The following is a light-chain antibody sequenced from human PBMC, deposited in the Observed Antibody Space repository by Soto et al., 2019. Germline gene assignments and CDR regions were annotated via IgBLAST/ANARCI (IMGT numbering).Light chain of an antibody. Sequence: DIQMTQSPSSLSASVGDRVTITCRASQDIKNSLAWYQQKPGKVPKLLIFGAFNAQSGVPSRFSGSGSGTDFTLTISSLQSEDVATYYCQKYDSAPLTFGPGTKVDIK. J-gene: IGKJ3*01. CDR1: QDIKNS. V-gene: IGKV1-27*01. CDR3: QKYDSAPLT. CDR2: GAF.